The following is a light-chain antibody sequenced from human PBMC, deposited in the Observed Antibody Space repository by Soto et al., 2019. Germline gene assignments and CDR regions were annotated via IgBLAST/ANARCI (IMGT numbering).Light chain of an antibody. CDR2: AVN. J-gene: IGLJ1*01. Sequence: SALTQAPSAFGSPGQSVTISCPGTSSDVGGYNYVSWYQQHPGKAPKLIIYAVNKWPSGVSDRFSGSKSGNTASLTVSGLQAEDEADYYCSSYAGTGSIVFGSGTKVTVL. CDR3: SSYAGTGSIV. V-gene: IGLV2-8*01. CDR1: SSDVGGYNY.